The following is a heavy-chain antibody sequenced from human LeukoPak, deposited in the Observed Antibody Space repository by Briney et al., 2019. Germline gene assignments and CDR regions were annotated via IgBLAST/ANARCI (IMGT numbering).Heavy chain of an antibody. D-gene: IGHD2-2*01. CDR1: GGTFSSYA. V-gene: IGHV1-69*05. CDR2: IIPIFGTA. Sequence: SVKVSCKASGGTFSSYAISWARQAPGQGLEWMGGIIPIFGTANYAQKFQVRVTITTDESTSTAYMELSSLRSEDTAVYYCARESGYCSSTSCPMDVWGKGTTVTVSS. CDR3: ARESGYCSSTSCPMDV. J-gene: IGHJ6*04.